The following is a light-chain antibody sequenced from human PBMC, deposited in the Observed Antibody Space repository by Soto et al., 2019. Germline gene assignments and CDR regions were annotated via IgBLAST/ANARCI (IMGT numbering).Light chain of an antibody. J-gene: IGLJ1*01. CDR2: EVT. CDR1: RSDIGGFNY. CDR3: ISYTIRSSFYV. V-gene: IGLV2-14*01. Sequence: QSALTQPGSVSGSPGQSITISCTGSRSDIGGFNYVSWYQQHPGKAPKVLIYEVTARPSGVSNRFSGSKSGNTASLTISGLQTDDEADYFCISYTIRSSFYVFGTGTKVTVL.